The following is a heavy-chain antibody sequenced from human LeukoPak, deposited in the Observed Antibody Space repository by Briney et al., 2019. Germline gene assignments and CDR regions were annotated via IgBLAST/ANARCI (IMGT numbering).Heavy chain of an antibody. CDR3: ARQYDILTGTQFDAFDI. J-gene: IGHJ3*02. CDR2: IYPGDSDT. CDR1: GYSFTSYC. Sequence: GESLQISCKGSGYSFTSYCIGWVRPMTGQGLEWMGFIYPGDSDTRYSPPFQGQVTISADKSISTAYLQWSSLKASDTAMYYCARQYDILTGTQFDAFDIWGQGTMVTVSS. V-gene: IGHV5-51*01. D-gene: IGHD3-9*01.